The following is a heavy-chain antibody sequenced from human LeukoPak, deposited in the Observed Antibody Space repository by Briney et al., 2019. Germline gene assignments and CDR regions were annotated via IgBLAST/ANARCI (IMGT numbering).Heavy chain of an antibody. Sequence: GGSLRLSCVVSGFTFSSYNMNWVRQAPGKGLEWVSSIGTSNSYIYYADSVTGRFTISRDNAKNSLYLQMNSLRAEDTAVYYCARRATTERGHSYGLDYWGQGTLVTVSS. CDR1: GFTFSSYN. D-gene: IGHD5-18*01. CDR3: ARRATTERGHSYGLDY. CDR2: IGTSNSYI. V-gene: IGHV3-21*01. J-gene: IGHJ4*02.